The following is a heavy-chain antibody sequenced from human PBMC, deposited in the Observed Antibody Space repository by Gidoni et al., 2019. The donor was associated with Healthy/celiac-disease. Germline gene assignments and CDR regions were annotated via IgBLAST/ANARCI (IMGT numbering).Heavy chain of an antibody. V-gene: IGHV4-30-2*01. J-gene: IGHJ3*02. D-gene: IGHD5-12*01. Sequence: QLQLQESGSGLVKPSQTLSLTCAVSGGSISSGGYSWSWIRQPPGKGLEWIGYSYHSGSTYYNPSLKSRVTISVDRSKNQFSLKLSSVTAADTAVYYCARGGYSGYDDAFDIWGQGTMVTVSS. CDR1: GGSISSGGYS. CDR3: ARGGYSGYDDAFDI. CDR2: SYHSGST.